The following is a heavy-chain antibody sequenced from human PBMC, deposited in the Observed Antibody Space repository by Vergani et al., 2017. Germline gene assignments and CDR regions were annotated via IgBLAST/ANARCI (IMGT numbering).Heavy chain of an antibody. J-gene: IGHJ6*03. CDR1: GFTFGDYA. CDR3: TRLKYCSSTSCYASYYYYYMDV. CDR2: IRSKAYGGTT. Sequence: EVQLVESGGGLVQPGGSLRLSCAASGFTFGDYAMSWVRQAPGKGLEWVGFIRSKAYGGTTEYAASVKGRFTISRDDSKSIAYLQMNSLKTEDTAVYYCTRLKYCSSTSCYASYYYYYMDVWGKGTTVTVSS. D-gene: IGHD2-2*01. V-gene: IGHV3-49*04.